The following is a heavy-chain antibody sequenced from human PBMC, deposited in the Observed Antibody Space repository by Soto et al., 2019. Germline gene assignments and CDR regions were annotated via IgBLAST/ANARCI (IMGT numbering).Heavy chain of an antibody. CDR2: ISGSGGST. CDR1: GFTFSSYA. D-gene: IGHD3-16*02. V-gene: IGHV3-23*01. CDR3: AKSPRGDYIWGSYRYTSYFDY. J-gene: IGHJ4*02. Sequence: GGSLRLSCAASGFTFSSYAMSWVRQAPGKGLEWVSAISGSGGSTYYADSVKGRFTISRDNSKNTLYLQMNSLRAEDTAVYYCAKSPRGDYIWGSYRYTSYFDYWGQGTLVTVSS.